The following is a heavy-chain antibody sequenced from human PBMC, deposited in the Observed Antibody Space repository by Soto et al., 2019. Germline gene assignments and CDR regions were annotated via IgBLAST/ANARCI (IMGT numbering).Heavy chain of an antibody. CDR3: AKGGRASGSHYIGVGY. CDR1: GFTVGNNY. D-gene: IGHD3-10*01. V-gene: IGHV3-53*01. Sequence: EVQLVESGGGLIQPGGSLKLSCAASGFTVGNNYMSWVRQAPGKGLEWVSLIYSTGTTTYADSAKGRFTVSRDNAKNALYLQMNSLRAADTAVYCWAKGGRASGSHYIGVGYGGQGTLVTVSS. CDR2: IYSTGTT. J-gene: IGHJ4*02.